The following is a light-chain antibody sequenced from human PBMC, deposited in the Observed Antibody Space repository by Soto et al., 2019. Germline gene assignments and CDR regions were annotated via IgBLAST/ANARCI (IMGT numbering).Light chain of an antibody. CDR1: SGHSSYI. CDR2: LEGSGSY. J-gene: IGLJ2*01. Sequence: QLVLTQSSSASASLGSSVKLTCTLSSGHSSYIIAWHQQQPGKAPRYLMKLEGSGSYNKGSGVPDRFSGSSSGADRYLTISNLPFEDEADYYCETWDSNTRVFGGGTKVTFL. V-gene: IGLV4-60*02. CDR3: ETWDSNTRV.